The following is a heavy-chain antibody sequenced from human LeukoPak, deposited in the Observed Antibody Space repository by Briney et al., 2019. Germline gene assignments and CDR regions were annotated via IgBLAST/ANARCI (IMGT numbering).Heavy chain of an antibody. J-gene: IGHJ6*02. Sequence: GGSLRLSCAASGFTFSSYVMSWVRQAPGKGLEWVSAISGSGGSTYYADSVKGRFTISRDNSKNTLYLQMNSLRAEDTAVYYCASTRDGYNPYYYGMDVWGQGTTVTVSS. CDR1: GFTFSSYV. V-gene: IGHV3-23*01. CDR2: ISGSGGST. D-gene: IGHD5-24*01. CDR3: ASTRDGYNPYYYGMDV.